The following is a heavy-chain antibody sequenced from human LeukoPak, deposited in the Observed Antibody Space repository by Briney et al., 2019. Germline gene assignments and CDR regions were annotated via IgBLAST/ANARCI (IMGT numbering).Heavy chain of an antibody. CDR3: ARAKPKNMVRGLIMRRESRYYFDY. D-gene: IGHD3-10*01. CDR2: IYSGGST. J-gene: IGHJ4*02. Sequence: GGSLRLSCAASGFTVSSNYMSWVRQAPGKGLEWVSVIYSGGSTYYADSVKGRFTISSDNSKSTLYIQMNSLRAEDTAVYYCARAKPKNMVRGLIMRRESRYYFDYWGQGTLVTVSS. V-gene: IGHV3-53*01. CDR1: GFTVSSNY.